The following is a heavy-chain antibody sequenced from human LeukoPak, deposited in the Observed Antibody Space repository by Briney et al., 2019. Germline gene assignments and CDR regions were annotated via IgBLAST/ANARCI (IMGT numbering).Heavy chain of an antibody. CDR2: ITHGGST. V-gene: IGHV4-34*01. D-gene: IGHD6-13*01. Sequence: PSETLSLTCAVYGGSFSGYYWSWIRQPPGKGLEWIGEITHGGSTNYNPSLKSRVTISVDTSKNQFSLELNSVTAADTAVYYCARGGWHSSSWYFDYWGQGTLVTFSS. CDR3: ARGGWHSSSWYFDY. CDR1: GGSFSGYY. J-gene: IGHJ4*02.